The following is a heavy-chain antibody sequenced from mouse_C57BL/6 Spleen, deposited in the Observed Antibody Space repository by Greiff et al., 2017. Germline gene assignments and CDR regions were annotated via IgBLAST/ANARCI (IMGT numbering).Heavy chain of an antibody. Sequence: EVQRVESGGGLVQPGGSMKLSCAASGFTFSDAWMDWVRQSPEKGLEWVAEIRNKANNHATYYVESVKGRFTISRDDSKSSVYLQMNSLRAEDTGIYYCTRPYYGSSSDWYFDVWGTGTTVTVSS. CDR2: IRNKANNHAT. CDR1: GFTFSDAW. V-gene: IGHV6-6*01. J-gene: IGHJ1*03. CDR3: TRPYYGSSSDWYFDV. D-gene: IGHD1-1*01.